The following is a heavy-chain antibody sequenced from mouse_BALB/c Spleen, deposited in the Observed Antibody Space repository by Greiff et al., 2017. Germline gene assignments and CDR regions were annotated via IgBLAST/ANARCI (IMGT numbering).Heavy chain of an antibody. V-gene: IGHV3-6*02. CDR2: ISYDGSN. CDR3: ARAGGNYAMDY. J-gene: IGHJ4*01. CDR1: GYSITSGYY. Sequence: EVKLQESGPGLVKPSQSLSLTCSVTGYSITSGYYWNWIRQFPGNKLEWMGYISYDGSNNYNPSLKNRISITRDTSKNQFFLKLNSVTTEDTATYYCARAGGNYAMDYWGQGTSVTVSS.